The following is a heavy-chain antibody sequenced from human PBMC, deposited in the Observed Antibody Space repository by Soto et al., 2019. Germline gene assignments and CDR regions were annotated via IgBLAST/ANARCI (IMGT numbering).Heavy chain of an antibody. CDR3: AKDLEYSYGKSYYYYYGMDV. J-gene: IGHJ6*02. Sequence: SLRLSCAASGFTFSSYGMHWVRQAPGKGLEWVAVISYDGSNKYYADSVKGRSTISRDNSKNTLYLQMNSLRAEDTAVYYCAKDLEYSYGKSYYYYYGMDVWCQGTTVNVSS. CDR1: GFTFSSYG. CDR2: ISYDGSNK. V-gene: IGHV3-30*18. D-gene: IGHD5-18*01.